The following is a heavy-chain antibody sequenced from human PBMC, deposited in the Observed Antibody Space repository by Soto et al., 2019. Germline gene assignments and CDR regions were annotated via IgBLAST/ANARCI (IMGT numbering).Heavy chain of an antibody. CDR2: ISAYNGNT. CDR3: ARMYYYDSSGPNWFDP. D-gene: IGHD3-22*01. CDR1: GYTFTSYG. J-gene: IGHJ5*02. V-gene: IGHV1-18*01. Sequence: QVQLVQSGAEVKKPGASVKVSCKASGYTFTSYGISWVRQAPGQGLERMGWISAYNGNTNYAQKLQGRVTMTTDTSTSTAYMELRSLRSDDTAVYYCARMYYYDSSGPNWFDPWGQGTLVTVSS.